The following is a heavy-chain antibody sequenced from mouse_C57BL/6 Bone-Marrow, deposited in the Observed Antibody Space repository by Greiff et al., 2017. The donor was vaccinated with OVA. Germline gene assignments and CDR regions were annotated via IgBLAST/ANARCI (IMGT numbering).Heavy chain of an antibody. V-gene: IGHV5-15*01. D-gene: IGHD2-5*01. CDR2: ISNLAYSI. J-gene: IGHJ4*01. Sequence: EVHLVESGGGLVQPGGSLKLSCAASGFTFSDYGMAWVRQAPRKGPEWVAFISNLAYSIYYADTVTGRFTISRENAKNTLYLEMSSLRSEDTAMYYCARRYYSNHGDYAMDYWGQGTSVTVSS. CDR1: GFTFSDYG. CDR3: ARRYYSNHGDYAMDY.